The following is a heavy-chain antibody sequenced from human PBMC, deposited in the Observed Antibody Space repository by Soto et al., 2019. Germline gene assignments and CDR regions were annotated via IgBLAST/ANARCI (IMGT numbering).Heavy chain of an antibody. CDR3: ARDHGSGYYYYGMDV. Sequence: GSLRLSCAASGFTFSSYGMHWVRQAPGKGLEWVAVIWYDGSNKYYADSVKGRFTISRDNSKNTLYLQMNSLRAEDTAVYYCARDHGSGYYYYGMDVWGQGTTVTVSS. J-gene: IGHJ6*02. D-gene: IGHD6-19*01. V-gene: IGHV3-33*01. CDR1: GFTFSSYG. CDR2: IWYDGSNK.